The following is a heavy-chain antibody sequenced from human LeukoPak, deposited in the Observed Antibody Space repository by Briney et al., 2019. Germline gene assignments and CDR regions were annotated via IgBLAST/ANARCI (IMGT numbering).Heavy chain of an antibody. CDR1: GYTFTSYG. D-gene: IGHD6-6*01. V-gene: IGHV1-18*01. CDR2: ISAYNGNT. CDR3: AREGSSSSRGFDY. J-gene: IGHJ4*02. Sequence: GASVKVSCKASGYTFTSYGISWVRQAPGQGLEWMGWISAYNGNTNYAQKLQGRVTMTRDMSTSTVYMELSSLRSEDTAVYYCAREGSSSSRGFDYWGQGTLVTVSS.